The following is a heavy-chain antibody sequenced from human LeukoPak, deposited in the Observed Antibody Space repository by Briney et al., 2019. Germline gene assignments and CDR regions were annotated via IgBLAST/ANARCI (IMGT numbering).Heavy chain of an antibody. CDR1: GGSITSTNW. J-gene: IGHJ3*02. CDR3: ARHRAADPSDPFDI. Sequence: TSETLSLTCGVSGGSITSTNWWSWVRQPPGQGLEWIGEISLRGRTNYNPSLNSRVTMSLDESKNQLSLNLTSVTAADTAVYYCARHRAADPSDPFDIWGQGTMVTVSS. D-gene: IGHD6-13*01. V-gene: IGHV4-4*02. CDR2: ISLRGRT.